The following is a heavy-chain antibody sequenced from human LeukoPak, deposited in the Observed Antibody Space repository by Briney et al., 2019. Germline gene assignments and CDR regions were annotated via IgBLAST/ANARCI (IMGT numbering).Heavy chain of an antibody. CDR2: VSGSGGST. CDR1: GFTLSSYA. Sequence: GGSLRLSCAASGFTLSSYAMSWVRQAPGKGLECVSAVSGSGGSTYYADSVKGRFNILRDNSKNTLYLQMNSLRAEDTAVYYCPKAPHSSDFWSGYYTGIESLLAYWGQGTLVTVSS. D-gene: IGHD3-3*01. V-gene: IGHV3-23*01. CDR3: PKAPHSSDFWSGYYTGIESLLAY. J-gene: IGHJ4*02.